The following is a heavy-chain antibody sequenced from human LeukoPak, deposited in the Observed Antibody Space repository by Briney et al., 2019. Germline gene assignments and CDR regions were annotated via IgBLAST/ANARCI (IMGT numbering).Heavy chain of an antibody. CDR3: ARQVRQWIQLWLRGYYYYMDV. J-gene: IGHJ6*03. CDR1: GGSITTSTYY. CDR2: IYSSGST. V-gene: IGHV4-39*07. Sequence: SETLSLTCTVSGGSITTSTYYWAWIRQPPGKGLEWIGSIYSSGSTYYNPSLKSRVTISVDTSKNQFSLNLSSVTAADTAVYYCARQVRQWIQLWLRGYYYYMDVWGKGTTVTISS. D-gene: IGHD5-18*01.